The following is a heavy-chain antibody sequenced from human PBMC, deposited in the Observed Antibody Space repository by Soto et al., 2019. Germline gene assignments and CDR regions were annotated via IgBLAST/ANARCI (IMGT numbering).Heavy chain of an antibody. CDR1: GFTFSTYS. CDR2: ISSSSDTI. D-gene: IGHD1-1*01. CDR3: ATNWVPDY. Sequence: EVQLVESGGGLVQPGGSLRLSCAASGFTFSTYSMNWVRQAPGKGLEWVSSISSSSDTIYYADSVKGRFTISRDNAKNSLYLQMNSLRDEDTAVYYCATNWVPDYWGQGTLVTVSS. J-gene: IGHJ4*02. V-gene: IGHV3-48*02.